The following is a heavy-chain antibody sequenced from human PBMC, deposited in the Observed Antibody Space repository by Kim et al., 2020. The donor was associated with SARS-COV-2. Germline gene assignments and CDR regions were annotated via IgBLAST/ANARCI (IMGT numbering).Heavy chain of an antibody. J-gene: IGHJ4*02. V-gene: IGHV3-43*01. Sequence: ADSVKGTFTSSRDNSKNSLYLTMKSLITEDTSLYYCAKEKVAVAATYFDYWGQGTLVTVSS. CDR3: AKEKVAVAATYFDY. D-gene: IGHD6-19*01.